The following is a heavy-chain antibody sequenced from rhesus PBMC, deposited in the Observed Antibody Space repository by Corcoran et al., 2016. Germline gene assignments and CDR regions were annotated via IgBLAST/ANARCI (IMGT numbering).Heavy chain of an antibody. V-gene: IGHV4-147*01. D-gene: IGHD3-28*01. CDR1: GGSISSNY. CDR3: ARDRPYYYDSGYYGRHYGLDS. J-gene: IGHJ6*01. Sequence: QVQLQESGPGLVKPSETLSLTCAVSGGSISSNYWSWIRQPPGKGLEGIGRSYGSSARTRYNPPPTSRVPISADTAKNPFSLKLSSVTAADTAVYYCARDRPYYYDSGYYGRHYGLDSWGQGVVVTVSS. CDR2: SYGSSART.